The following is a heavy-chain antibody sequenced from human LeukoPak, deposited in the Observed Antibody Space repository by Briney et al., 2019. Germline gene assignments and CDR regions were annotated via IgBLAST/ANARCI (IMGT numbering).Heavy chain of an antibody. V-gene: IGHV1-46*01. D-gene: IGHD3-22*01. Sequence: ASVKVSCKASGYTFTSYYMHWVRQAPGQGLAWMGIINPSGGSTSYAQKFQGRVTMTRDMSTSTVYMELSSLRSEDTAVYYCARDHYDSSGYYNYYYMDVWGKGTTVTVSS. CDR2: INPSGGST. CDR3: ARDHYDSSGYYNYYYMDV. J-gene: IGHJ6*03. CDR1: GYTFTSYY.